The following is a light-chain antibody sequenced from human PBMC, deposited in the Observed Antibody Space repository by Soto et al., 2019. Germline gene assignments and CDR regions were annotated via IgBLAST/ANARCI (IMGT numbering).Light chain of an antibody. CDR1: QSVSSSY. J-gene: IGKJ2*01. CDR2: GAS. Sequence: ESVLTQSPGTLSLSPGERATLSCRASQSVSSSYLAWYQQKPGQAPRLLIYGASSRATGIPGRFSGSGSGTDFTLTISRLEPEDFAVYFCQQYGRSPHTFGQGTKLEVK. CDR3: QQYGRSPHT. V-gene: IGKV3-20*01.